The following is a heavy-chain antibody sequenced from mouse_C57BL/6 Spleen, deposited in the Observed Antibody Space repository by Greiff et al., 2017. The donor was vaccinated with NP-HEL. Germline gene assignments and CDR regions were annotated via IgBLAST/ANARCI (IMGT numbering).Heavy chain of an antibody. CDR2: INYDGSST. D-gene: IGHD4-1*02. V-gene: IGHV5-16*01. CDR1: GFTFSDYY. Sequence: EVQLVESEGGLVQPGSSMKLSCTASGFTFSDYYMAWVRQVPEKGLEWVANINYDGSSTYYLDSLKSRFIISRDNAKNILYLQMSSLKSEDTATYYCARVQLGCWYFEGWGTGTTVTVSS. J-gene: IGHJ1*03. CDR3: ARVQLGCWYFEG.